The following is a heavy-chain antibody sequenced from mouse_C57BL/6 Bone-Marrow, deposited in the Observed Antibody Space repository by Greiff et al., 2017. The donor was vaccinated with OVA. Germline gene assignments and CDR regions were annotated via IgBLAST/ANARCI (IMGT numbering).Heavy chain of an antibody. CDR2: IDPATGNT. Sequence: EVQLQQSVAELVRPGASVKLSCTASGFTIKNTYMHWVKQRPEQGLEWIGRIDPATGNTKYAPKFQGKATITADTSSNTAYLQLSSLTSEDTAIYYCAPIYYYGSSEFAYWGQGTLVTVSA. CDR3: APIYYYGSSEFAY. D-gene: IGHD1-1*01. J-gene: IGHJ3*01. CDR1: GFTIKNTY. V-gene: IGHV14-3*01.